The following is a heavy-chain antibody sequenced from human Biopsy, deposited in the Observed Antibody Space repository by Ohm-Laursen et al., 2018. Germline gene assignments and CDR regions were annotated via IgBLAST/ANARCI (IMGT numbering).Heavy chain of an antibody. CDR2: INHSGRT. CDR1: GESFNGYY. J-gene: IGHJ6*02. Sequence: PSQTLSLTCTVYGESFNGYYWSWIRQTPGKGLEWIGEINHSGRTNYNPSLKSRVTISVDTSKNQFSLKVRSVTAAETAVYYCVRGVDYYDPYHYYALDVWGQGTTVTVSS. D-gene: IGHD3-22*01. CDR3: VRGVDYYDPYHYYALDV. V-gene: IGHV4-34*01.